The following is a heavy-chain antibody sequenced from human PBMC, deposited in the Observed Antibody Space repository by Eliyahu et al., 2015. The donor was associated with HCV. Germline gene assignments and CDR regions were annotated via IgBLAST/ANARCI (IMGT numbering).Heavy chain of an antibody. J-gene: IGHJ6*02. CDR2: IKQDGSEK. V-gene: IGHV3-7*01. Sequence: EEQLVESGGGLVXPGGSLXLSCAAXGFSIGGYWMSWVRQAPGKGLEGVANIKQDGSEKYYVDSVKGRFTISRDNAKNSLYLQMNSLRAEDTAVYYCARDLVAPYNHYGMDVWGQGTTVTVSS. D-gene: IGHD3-9*01. CDR3: ARDLVAPYNHYGMDV. CDR1: GFSIGGYW.